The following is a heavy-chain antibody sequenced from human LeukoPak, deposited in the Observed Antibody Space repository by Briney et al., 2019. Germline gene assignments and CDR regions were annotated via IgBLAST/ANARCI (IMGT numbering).Heavy chain of an antibody. J-gene: IGHJ3*02. V-gene: IGHV4-31*03. CDR1: GGSISSGGYY. D-gene: IGHD3-22*01. Sequence: SETLSLTCTVSGGSISSGGYYWSWLRQHPGKGLEWIGYIYYSGSTYYNPSLKCRVTISVDTSKNQFSLKLSSVTAADTAVYYCARERYYDSTGAFDIWGQGTMVTVSS. CDR3: ARERYYDSTGAFDI. CDR2: IYYSGST.